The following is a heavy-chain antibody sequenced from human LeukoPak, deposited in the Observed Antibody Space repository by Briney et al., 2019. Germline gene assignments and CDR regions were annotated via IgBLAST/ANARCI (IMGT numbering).Heavy chain of an antibody. D-gene: IGHD4-17*01. Sequence: GGSLRLSCAASGFTFSSYSMNWVRQAPGKGLEWVSYISSSSSTIYYADSVKGRFTISRDNAKNSLYLQMNSLRAEDTAVYYCARRYTTVTTSGDYYYGMDVWGQGTTVTVSS. J-gene: IGHJ6*02. V-gene: IGHV3-48*04. CDR2: ISSSSSTI. CDR3: ARRYTTVTTSGDYYYGMDV. CDR1: GFTFSSYS.